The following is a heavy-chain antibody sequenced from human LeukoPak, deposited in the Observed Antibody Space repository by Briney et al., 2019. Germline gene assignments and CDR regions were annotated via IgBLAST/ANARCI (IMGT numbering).Heavy chain of an antibody. D-gene: IGHD6-6*01. CDR3: AKDRQVYSSSSGLGY. CDR1: GFTFSSYG. V-gene: IGHV3-30*02. CDR2: IRYDGSNK. J-gene: IGHJ4*02. Sequence: GGSLRLSCAASGFTFSSYGMHWVRQAPDKGLEWVAFIRYDGSNKYYADSVKGRFTISRDNSKNTLYLQMNSLRAEDTAVYYCAKDRQVYSSSSGLGYWGQGTLVTVSS.